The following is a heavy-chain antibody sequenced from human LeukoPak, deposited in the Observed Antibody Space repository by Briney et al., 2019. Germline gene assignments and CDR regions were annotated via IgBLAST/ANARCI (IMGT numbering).Heavy chain of an antibody. CDR3: AREGGSGYALAFDY. J-gene: IGHJ4*02. CDR2: ISYDGSNK. D-gene: IGHD5-12*01. Sequence: GRSLRLSCAASGFTFSSYAMHWVRQAPGKGLEWVAVISYDGSNKYYADSVKGRFTISRDNSKNTLYLQMNSLRAEDTAVYYCAREGGSGYALAFDYWGQGTLVTVSS. CDR1: GFTFSSYA. V-gene: IGHV3-30-3*01.